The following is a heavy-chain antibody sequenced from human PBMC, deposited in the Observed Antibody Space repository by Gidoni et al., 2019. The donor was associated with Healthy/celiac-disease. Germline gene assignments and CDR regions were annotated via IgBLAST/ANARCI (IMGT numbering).Heavy chain of an antibody. V-gene: IGHV3-23*01. CDR1: GFTFSSYA. J-gene: IGHJ3*02. Sequence: EVQLLESGGGLVQPGGSLGLSRAASGFTFSSYAMSWVRPAPGKGLAWVSAISGSGGSTYYADSVKGRFTISRDNSKNTLYLQMNSLRAEDTAVYYCAKVRYSSSWYIDAFDIWGQGTMVTVSS. CDR3: AKVRYSSSWYIDAFDI. CDR2: ISGSGGST. D-gene: IGHD6-13*01.